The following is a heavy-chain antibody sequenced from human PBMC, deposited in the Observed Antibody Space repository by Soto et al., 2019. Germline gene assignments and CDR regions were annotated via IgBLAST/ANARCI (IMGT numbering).Heavy chain of an antibody. J-gene: IGHJ4*02. CDR3: ARLQRYGDNPPDL. CDR1: GYTFSMYG. D-gene: IGHD3-10*01. CDR2: RSAYNGKT. V-gene: IGHV1-18*01. Sequence: QGQLVQSGNEVKKPGASVKVSCKASGYTFSMYGITWVRQAPGQGLEWMGGRSAYNGKTQYAQKIQGRGAMTTDASTTTASMEVRSLRSDDAAMYYCARLQRYGDNPPDLWGQGTLVTVSS.